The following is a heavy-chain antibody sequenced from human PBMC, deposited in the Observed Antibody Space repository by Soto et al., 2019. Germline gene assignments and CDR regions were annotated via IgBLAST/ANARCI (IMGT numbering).Heavy chain of an antibody. V-gene: IGHV3-30*18. CDR1: GFTFSSYG. Sequence: VQLVESGGGVVQPGRSLRLSCAASGFTFSSYGMHWVRQAPGKGLEWVAVISYDGSNKYYADSVKGRFTISRDNSKNTLYLQMNSLRAEDTAVYYCAKDVAFLRFLNYYGMDVWGQGTTVTVSS. CDR3: AKDVAFLRFLNYYGMDV. D-gene: IGHD3-3*01. J-gene: IGHJ6*02. CDR2: ISYDGSNK.